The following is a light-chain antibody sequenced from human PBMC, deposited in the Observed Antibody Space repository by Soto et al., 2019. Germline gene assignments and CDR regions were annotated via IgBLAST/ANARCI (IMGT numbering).Light chain of an antibody. CDR1: SSDVCGYHY. J-gene: IGLJ2*01. CDR3: CSYAGSSTFVV. CDR2: GVS. V-gene: IGLV2-11*01. Sequence: QSALTQPRSVSGSPGQSVTISCTGTSSDVCGYHYVSWYQQHPDKAPKLTIYGVSKRPSGVPDRFSGSKSGNTASLTISGLQAEDEADYYCCSYAGSSTFVVFGGGTKLTVL.